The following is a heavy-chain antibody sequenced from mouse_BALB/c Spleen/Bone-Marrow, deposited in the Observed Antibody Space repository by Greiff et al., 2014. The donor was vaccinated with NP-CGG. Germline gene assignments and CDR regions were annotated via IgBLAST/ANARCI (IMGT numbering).Heavy chain of an antibody. Sequence: VQLQQSRAELVKPGASVKLSCKASGYSFTSYWMHWVKQRPGQGLEWIGEISPSNGRSNYNEKFKSKATLTVDKSSSTAYMQLSGLTSKDSAVYYCTRSELRRGGYALDYWGLGTSVTVSS. CDR2: ISPSNGRS. CDR3: TRSELRRGGYALDY. D-gene: IGHD2-12*01. CDR1: GYSFTSYW. J-gene: IGHJ4*01. V-gene: IGHV1S81*02.